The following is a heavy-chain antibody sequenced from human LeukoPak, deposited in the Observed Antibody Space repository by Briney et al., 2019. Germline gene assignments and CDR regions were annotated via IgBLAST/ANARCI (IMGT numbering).Heavy chain of an antibody. CDR3: AKGVYGSRSTSFADF. Sequence: GGSLRLSCVASGFTFGNYGMHWVRQAPGKGLEWAAVISHDGSERYYGDPVKGRFTISRDNSKNTLYLQMNSMRGEDTAVYYCAKGVYGSRSTSFADFWGQGTLVTVSS. J-gene: IGHJ4*02. CDR2: ISHDGSER. CDR1: GFTFGNYG. V-gene: IGHV3-30*18. D-gene: IGHD3-10*01.